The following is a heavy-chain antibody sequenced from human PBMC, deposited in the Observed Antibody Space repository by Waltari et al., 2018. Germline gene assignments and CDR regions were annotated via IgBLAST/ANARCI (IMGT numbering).Heavy chain of an antibody. D-gene: IGHD4-17*01. V-gene: IGHV4-31*03. CDR2: IYYSGST. Sequence: QVQLQESGPGLVKPSQTLSLTCTVSGGSISSGGYYWSWIRQHPGKGLEWIGYIYYSGSTYYNPSLKSRVTISVDTSKNQFSLKLSSVTAADTAVYYCARGLYGDYVGGDAFDIWGQGTMVTVSS. CDR3: ARGLYGDYVGGDAFDI. J-gene: IGHJ3*02. CDR1: GGSISSGGYY.